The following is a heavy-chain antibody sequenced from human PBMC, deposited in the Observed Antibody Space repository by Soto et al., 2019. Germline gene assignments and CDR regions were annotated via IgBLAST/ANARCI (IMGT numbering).Heavy chain of an antibody. Sequence: GESLKISCRASGYNFTTSWIGWVRQKPGKGLEWMGIIYPADSDTIYSPSFQGQVTFSVEKSINTAFLQMSSLKASDTAIYYCARQDGIFGWLDPWGPGSMVTVYS. CDR2: IYPADSDT. D-gene: IGHD3-9*01. CDR3: ARQDGIFGWLDP. J-gene: IGHJ5*02. V-gene: IGHV5-51*01. CDR1: GYNFTTSW.